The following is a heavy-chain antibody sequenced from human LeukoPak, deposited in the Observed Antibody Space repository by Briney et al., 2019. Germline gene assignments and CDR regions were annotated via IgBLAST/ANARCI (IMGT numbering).Heavy chain of an antibody. V-gene: IGHV4-38-2*01. J-gene: IGHJ4*02. D-gene: IGHD2-8*02. CDR3: ARVFSGLDY. CDR1: GYSISSGYY. Sequence: SETLSLTCAVSGYSISSGYYWGWIRQPPGKGLEYIGSIYHSGSTYYIPSLKSRVTISVDMSKNQFSLKLSSVTAADTAVYYCARVFSGLDYWGQGTLVTVSS. CDR2: IYHSGST.